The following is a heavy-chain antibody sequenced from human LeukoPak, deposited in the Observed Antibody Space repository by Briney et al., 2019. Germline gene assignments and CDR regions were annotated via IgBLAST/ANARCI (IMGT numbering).Heavy chain of an antibody. V-gene: IGHV3-20*04. CDR2: INWNGGST. CDR3: ARGGRYYYESSGYFPFDY. Sequence: PGGSLRLSCAASGFTFDDYGMSWVRQAPGKGLEWVSGINWNGGSTGYADSVKGRFTISRDNAKNSLYLQMNSLRAEDTALYYCARGGRYYYESSGYFPFDYWGQGTLVTVSS. D-gene: IGHD3-22*01. J-gene: IGHJ4*02. CDR1: GFTFDDYG.